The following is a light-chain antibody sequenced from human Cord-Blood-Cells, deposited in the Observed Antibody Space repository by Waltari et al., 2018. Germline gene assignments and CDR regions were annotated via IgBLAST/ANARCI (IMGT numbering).Light chain of an antibody. J-gene: IGLJ3*02. CDR1: SSAVGGFHH. Sequence: SALTQPPSASGSPGQSFTIPSTETSSAVGGFHHVHWYQQHPGKAPKLMIYEVSKRPSGVPDRFSGSKSGNTASLTVSGLQAEDEADYYCSSYAGSNNLVFGGGTKLTVL. CDR2: EVS. CDR3: SSYAGSNNLV. V-gene: IGLV2-8*01.